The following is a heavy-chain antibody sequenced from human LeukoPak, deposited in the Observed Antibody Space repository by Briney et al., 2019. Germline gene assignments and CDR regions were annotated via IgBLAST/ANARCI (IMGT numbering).Heavy chain of an antibody. D-gene: IGHD3-10*01. CDR2: INPNSGGT. CDR1: GYTFTGYY. CDR3: ARVYGSGSYYTLGDP. Sequence: ASVKVSCKASGYTFTGYYMHWVRQAPGQGLEWMGWINPNSGGTNYAQKFQGRVTMTRNTSISTAYMELSSLRSEDTAVYYCARVYGSGSYYTLGDPWGQGTLVTVSS. J-gene: IGHJ5*02. V-gene: IGHV1-2*02.